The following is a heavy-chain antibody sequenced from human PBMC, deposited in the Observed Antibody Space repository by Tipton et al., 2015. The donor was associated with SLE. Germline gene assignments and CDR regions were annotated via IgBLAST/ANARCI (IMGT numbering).Heavy chain of an antibody. Sequence: SLRLSCVASGFTFSSNWMSWARQTPGKGLEWVANIKEDGSDKYYVDSVKGRFTISRDNAKNSLYLQMNSLSAEDTAVYYCARDGGSLEDYMDVWGKGTTVTVSS. D-gene: IGHD1-26*01. J-gene: IGHJ6*03. CDR2: IKEDGSDK. V-gene: IGHV3-7*01. CDR3: ARDGGSLEDYMDV. CDR1: GFTFSSNW.